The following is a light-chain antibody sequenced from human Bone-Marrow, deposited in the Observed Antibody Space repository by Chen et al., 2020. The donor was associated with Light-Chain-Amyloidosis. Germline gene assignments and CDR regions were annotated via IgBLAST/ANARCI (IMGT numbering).Light chain of an antibody. Sequence: DIQMTQSPPSLSASVGDRVTITCRTSQSISERLNWYQQKPGKAPKLLIYATSVLQRGVPSRFIGSGSGSHFTLTINSLQPEDSAAYVCQESRNTPVCSFGRGTKVEIK. CDR2: ATS. CDR3: QESRNTPVCS. V-gene: IGKV1-39*01. J-gene: IGKJ2*04. CDR1: QSISER.